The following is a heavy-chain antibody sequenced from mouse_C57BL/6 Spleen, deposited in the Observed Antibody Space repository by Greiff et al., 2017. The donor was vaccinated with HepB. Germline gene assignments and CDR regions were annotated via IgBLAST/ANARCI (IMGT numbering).Heavy chain of an antibody. Sequence: QVQLQQSGPELVKPGASVKISCKASGYAFSSSWMNWVKQRPGKGLEWIGRIYPGDGDTNYNGKFKGKATLTADKSSSTAYMQLSSLTSEDSAVYFCARRSPLSYYAMDYWGQGTSVTVSS. V-gene: IGHV1-82*01. J-gene: IGHJ4*01. CDR3: ARRSPLSYYAMDY. CDR1: GYAFSSSW. CDR2: IYPGDGDT.